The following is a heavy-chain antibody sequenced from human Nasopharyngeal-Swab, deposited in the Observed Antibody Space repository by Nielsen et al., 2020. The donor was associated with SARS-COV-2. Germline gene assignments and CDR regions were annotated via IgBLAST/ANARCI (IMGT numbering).Heavy chain of an antibody. J-gene: IGHJ4*02. CDR2: IKSKTDGGTT. D-gene: IGHD5-18*01. Sequence: SCAASGFTFSNAWMSWVRQAPGKGLEWVGRIKSKTDGGTTDYAAPVKGRFTISRDDSKNTLYLQMNSLKTEDTAAYYCTTDYKSGYSLAYWGQGTLVTVSS. CDR3: TTDYKSGYSLAY. V-gene: IGHV3-15*01. CDR1: GFTFSNAW.